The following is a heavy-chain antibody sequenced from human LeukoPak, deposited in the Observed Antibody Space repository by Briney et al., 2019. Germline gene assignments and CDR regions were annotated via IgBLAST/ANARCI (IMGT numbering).Heavy chain of an antibody. CDR1: SFSISSGYY. J-gene: IGHJ4*02. Sequence: PSETLSLTCTVSSFSISSGYYWGWIRQPPGKGLEWIGNIYHSGSTLYNPSLKSRVTISVDTSKNQFSLKLRSVTAADTAVYYCARSWGSYQSLDYWGLGTLVIVSS. V-gene: IGHV4-38-2*02. CDR2: IYHSGST. D-gene: IGHD1-26*01. CDR3: ARSWGSYQSLDY.